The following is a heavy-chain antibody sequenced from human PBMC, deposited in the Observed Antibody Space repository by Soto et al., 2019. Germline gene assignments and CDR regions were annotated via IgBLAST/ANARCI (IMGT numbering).Heavy chain of an antibody. CDR1: GFTFSDYA. Sequence: GGSLRVSCAASGFTFSDYAMSWVRQAPGKGLEWVSVISGSGGDTYYAASVKGRFTISRDNSKNTLSLQMNSLRAEDTAVYYCAKDRRTCTDGVCYSHFDHWGQGALVTVSS. D-gene: IGHD2-8*01. V-gene: IGHV3-23*01. CDR2: ISGSGGDT. J-gene: IGHJ4*02. CDR3: AKDRRTCTDGVCYSHFDH.